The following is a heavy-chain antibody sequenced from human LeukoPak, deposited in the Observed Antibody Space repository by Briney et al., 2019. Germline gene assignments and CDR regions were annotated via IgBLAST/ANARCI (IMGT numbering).Heavy chain of an antibody. CDR1: GFTFSSYS. CDR2: ISSSSTI. CDR3: ASIADGY. J-gene: IGHJ4*02. V-gene: IGHV3-48*01. Sequence: GGSLRLSCAASGFTFSSYSMNWVRQAPGKGLEWVSYISSSSTIYYADSVKGRFIISRDNAKNSLYLQINSLRAEDTAVYYCASIADGYWGQGTLVTVSS. D-gene: IGHD6-13*01.